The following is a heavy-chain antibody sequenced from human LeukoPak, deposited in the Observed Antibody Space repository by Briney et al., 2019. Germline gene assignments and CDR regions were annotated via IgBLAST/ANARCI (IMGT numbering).Heavy chain of an antibody. CDR1: GFTFSGSA. CDR3: TRVVIANNYYYYYMDV. D-gene: IGHD2-21*01. V-gene: IGHV3-73*01. Sequence: GGSLRLSCAASGFTFSGSAMHWVRQASGKGLEWVGRIRSKANSYATAYAASVKGRFTISRDDSKNTAYLQMNSLKTEDTAVYYCTRVVIANNYYYYYMDVWGKGTTVTVSS. CDR2: IRSKANSYAT. J-gene: IGHJ6*03.